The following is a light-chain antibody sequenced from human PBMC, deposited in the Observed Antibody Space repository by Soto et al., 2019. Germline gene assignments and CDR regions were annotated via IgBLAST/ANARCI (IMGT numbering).Light chain of an antibody. CDR2: AAS. Sequence: DIQMTQSPSSLSASLGDRVTIACRASQGIGVYLAWFQQKPGKVPKLLIYAASTLQSGFPSRVSASGSGTDFNLTISSLQPEDFATYYCQKYNSAPLTFDGGNKVEIK. CDR1: QGIGVY. V-gene: IGKV1-27*01. CDR3: QKYNSAPLT. J-gene: IGKJ4*01.